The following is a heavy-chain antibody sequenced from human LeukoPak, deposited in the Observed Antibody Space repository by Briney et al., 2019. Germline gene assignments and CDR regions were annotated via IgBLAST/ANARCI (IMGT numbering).Heavy chain of an antibody. Sequence: GGSLRLSCVASGFTFSSYAMSWVRQAPGKGLEYVSGISSNGGSTDYTDSVKGRFTISRDNSKNTLYLQMSSLRAEDTAVYYCVKGSSGSYYDDLDYWGQGTLVTVSS. J-gene: IGHJ4*02. CDR1: GFTFSSYA. CDR3: VKGSSGSYYDDLDY. D-gene: IGHD1-26*01. V-gene: IGHV3-64D*09. CDR2: ISSNGGST.